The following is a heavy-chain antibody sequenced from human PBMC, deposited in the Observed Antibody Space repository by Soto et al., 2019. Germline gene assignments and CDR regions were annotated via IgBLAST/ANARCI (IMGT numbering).Heavy chain of an antibody. J-gene: IGHJ6*02. CDR1: GFTFSSYG. V-gene: IGHV3-33*01. Sequence: PGGSLRLSCAASGFTFSSYGMHWVRQAPGKGLEWVAVIWYDGSNKYYADSVKGRFTISRDNSKNTLYLQMNSLRAEDTAVYYCARDEVGLVLDYYYGMDVWGQGTTVTISS. CDR2: IWYDGSNK. CDR3: ARDEVGLVLDYYYGMDV. D-gene: IGHD6-19*01.